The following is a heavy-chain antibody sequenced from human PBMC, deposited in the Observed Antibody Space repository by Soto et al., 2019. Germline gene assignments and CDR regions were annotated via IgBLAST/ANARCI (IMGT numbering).Heavy chain of an antibody. J-gene: IGHJ6*01. Sequence: QVQLVQSGAEVKKPGASVKVACKASGYPFTSYYIHWVRQAPGQGPEWMGIINPSGGSTSYAQKFQGRVTLTRDTSANTVYMELSSLRSEDTAVYYCARDTNYALTYHYYGMDVW. V-gene: IGHV1-46*01. D-gene: IGHD1-7*01. CDR3: ARDTNYALTYHYYGMDV. CDR1: GYPFTSYY. CDR2: INPSGGST.